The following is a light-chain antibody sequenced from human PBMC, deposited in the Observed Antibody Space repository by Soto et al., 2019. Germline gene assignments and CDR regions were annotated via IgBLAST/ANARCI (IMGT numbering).Light chain of an antibody. CDR1: QSVLYSSNNKKY. V-gene: IGKV4-1*01. CDR3: QQYYSTPYT. CDR2: WAS. Sequence: DIVMTQSPDSLAVSLGERATINCKSSQSVLYSSNNKKYLAWYQQKPRQPPKLLIYWASTRESGVPDRFSGSGSGTDFTLTISSLQAEDVAVYYCQQYYSTPYTFGQGTKLEIK. J-gene: IGKJ2*01.